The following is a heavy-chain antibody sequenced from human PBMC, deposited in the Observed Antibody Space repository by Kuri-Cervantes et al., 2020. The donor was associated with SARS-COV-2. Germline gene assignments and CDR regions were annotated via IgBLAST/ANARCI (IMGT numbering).Heavy chain of an antibody. Sequence: GSLTLSCTVSGGSISSYYWSWIRQPPGKGLEWIGYIYYSGSTNYHPSLKSRVTISVDTSKNQFSLKLSSVTAADTAVYYCARGSWNYPFDYWGQGTLVTVSS. V-gene: IGHV4-59*01. D-gene: IGHD1-7*01. J-gene: IGHJ4*02. CDR1: GGSISSYY. CDR3: ARGSWNYPFDY. CDR2: IYYSGST.